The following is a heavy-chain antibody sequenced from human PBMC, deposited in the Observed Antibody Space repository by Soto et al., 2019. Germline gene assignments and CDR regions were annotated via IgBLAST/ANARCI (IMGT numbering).Heavy chain of an antibody. Sequence: QVQLQESGPGLVKPSQTLSLTCTVSGGSISSGGYYWSWIRQHPGKGLEWIGYIYYSGSTYYNPSLKSRVTISVDTSKNQFSLKLSSVTAADTAVYYCAREGTYYYDSSGYYPYFDLWGRGTLVTVSS. CDR1: GGSISSGGYY. CDR3: AREGTYYYDSSGYYPYFDL. D-gene: IGHD3-22*01. J-gene: IGHJ2*01. V-gene: IGHV4-31*03. CDR2: IYYSGST.